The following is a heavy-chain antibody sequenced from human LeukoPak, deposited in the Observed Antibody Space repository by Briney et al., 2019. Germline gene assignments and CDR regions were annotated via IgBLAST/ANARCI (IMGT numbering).Heavy chain of an antibody. CDR1: GYTFTSYG. V-gene: IGHV1-18*01. Sequence: ASVKVSCKASGYTFTSYGISWVRQAPGQGLEWMGWISAYNGNTNYAQKLQGRVTMTTDTSTSTAYMELRSLRSDDTAVYYCARDGDSSGYYYALGYYGMDVWGQGTTVTVSS. J-gene: IGHJ6*02. D-gene: IGHD3-22*01. CDR3: ARDGDSSGYYYALGYYGMDV. CDR2: ISAYNGNT.